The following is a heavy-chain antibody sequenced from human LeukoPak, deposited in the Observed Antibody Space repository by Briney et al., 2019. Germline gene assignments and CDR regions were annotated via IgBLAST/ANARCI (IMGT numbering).Heavy chain of an antibody. V-gene: IGHV3-21*01. CDR2: ISSSSTYM. Sequence: GGSLRLSCAASGXTFSSYYVSWVRQAPGKGLEWVSSISSSSTYMFYADSVRGRFTISRDNAKNSLYLQMNSLRAEDTAVYYCARDRGSGWHTFDYWGQGTLVTVSS. J-gene: IGHJ4*02. CDR1: GXTFSSYY. CDR3: ARDRGSGWHTFDY. D-gene: IGHD6-19*01.